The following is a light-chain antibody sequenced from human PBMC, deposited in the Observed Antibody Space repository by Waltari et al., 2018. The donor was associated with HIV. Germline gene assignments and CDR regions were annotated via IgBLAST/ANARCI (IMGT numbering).Light chain of an antibody. V-gene: IGKV3-15*01. CDR1: QSVGSK. CDR2: GAS. J-gene: IGKJ2*03. CDR3: QQYNTWPPGNS. Sequence: PGERATLSCRASQSVGSKLAWYQQRPGQAPRLLIYGASTRATGVPARFSGSGSGTDFTLTISSLQSEDFAVYYCQQYNTWPPGNSFGQGTKLEIK.